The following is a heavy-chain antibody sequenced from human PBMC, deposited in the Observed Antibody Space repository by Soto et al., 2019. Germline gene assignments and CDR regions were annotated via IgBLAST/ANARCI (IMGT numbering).Heavy chain of an antibody. Sequence: QVQLQQWGAGLLKPSETLSLTCAVYGGSFNYYYWSWIRQPPGKGLEWIGEINHSGSTNYKPSLKSRVPISVDTSKNLFSLRLSSVTAADTAVYYCAREPAAIRSSWDDYYYYGMDVWGQGTTVTVSS. CDR2: INHSGST. CDR3: AREPAAIRSSWDDYYYYGMDV. D-gene: IGHD2-2*02. J-gene: IGHJ6*02. CDR1: GGSFNYYY. V-gene: IGHV4-34*01.